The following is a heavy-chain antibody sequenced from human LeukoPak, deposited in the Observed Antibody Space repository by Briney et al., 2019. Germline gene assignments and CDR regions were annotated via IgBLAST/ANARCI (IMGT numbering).Heavy chain of an antibody. J-gene: IGHJ5*02. CDR3: ARAPIGSGGSRYSVDP. CDR2: FSAYNGNT. Sequence: ASVKVSCKASGYTFTSYGISWVRQAPGQGLEWMGWFSAYNGNTNYAQKLQGRVTMTTDTSTSTAYMELRSLRSDDTAVYYCARAPIGSGGSRYSVDPWGQGTLVTVSS. V-gene: IGHV1-18*01. CDR1: GYTFTSYG. D-gene: IGHD2-15*01.